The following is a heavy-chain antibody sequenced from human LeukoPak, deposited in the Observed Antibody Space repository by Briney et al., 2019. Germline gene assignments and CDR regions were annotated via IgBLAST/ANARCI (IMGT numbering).Heavy chain of an antibody. V-gene: IGHV3-53*04. CDR3: ARFGRIAARPADAFDI. D-gene: IGHD6-6*01. CDR1: GFTVTSNY. J-gene: IGHJ3*02. Sequence: GRSLRLSCAVSGFTVTSNYISWVCQAPGPGLELDSVVYSGGSTYCADSVEVRFTISRHISKNTLYLQMNSLRAEDTAVYYCARFGRIAARPADAFDIWGQGTMVTVSS. CDR2: VYSGGST.